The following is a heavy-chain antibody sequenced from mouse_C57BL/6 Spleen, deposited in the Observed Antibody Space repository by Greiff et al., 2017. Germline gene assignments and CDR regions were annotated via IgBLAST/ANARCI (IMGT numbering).Heavy chain of an antibody. CDR3: ARCHYSNSHFDY. Sequence: VQLQQPGAELVKPGASVKLSCKASGYTFTSYWMQWVKQRPGQGLEWIGEIDPSASYTNYNQKFKGKATLTIDTSSSTAYMQLSSLTSEDSAVYYCARCHYSNSHFDYWGQGTTLTVSS. J-gene: IGHJ2*01. V-gene: IGHV1-50*01. CDR2: IDPSASYT. CDR1: GYTFTSYW. D-gene: IGHD2-5*01.